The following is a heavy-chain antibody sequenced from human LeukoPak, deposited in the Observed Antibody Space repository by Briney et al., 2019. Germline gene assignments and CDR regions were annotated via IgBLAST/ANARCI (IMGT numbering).Heavy chain of an antibody. CDR3: ARDAHRDGYIDY. V-gene: IGHV3-23*01. J-gene: IGHJ4*02. CDR1: GFTFSSYA. Sequence: GGSLRLSCAASGFTFSSYAMSWVRQAPGKGLEWVSFISGSGGSTNYADSVKGRFTISRDNSKNTLFLQMNRLTDEDTAVYFCARDAHRDGYIDYWGQGTLVTVSS. D-gene: IGHD5-24*01. CDR2: ISGSGGST.